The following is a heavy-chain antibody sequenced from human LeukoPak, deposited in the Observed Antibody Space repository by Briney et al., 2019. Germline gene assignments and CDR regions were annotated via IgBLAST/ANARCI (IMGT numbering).Heavy chain of an antibody. CDR1: GGSISSSSYY. CDR2: IYCSGST. Sequence: SETLSLTCTVSGGSISSSSYYWGWIRQPPGKGLEWIGSIYCSGSTYYDPSLKSRVAISVYRAKNQFSLKLSSVTAADTAVYYCARSAAYYDFWSGISFDPWGQGTLVTVSS. V-gene: IGHV4-39*01. D-gene: IGHD3-3*01. CDR3: ARSAAYYDFWSGISFDP. J-gene: IGHJ5*02.